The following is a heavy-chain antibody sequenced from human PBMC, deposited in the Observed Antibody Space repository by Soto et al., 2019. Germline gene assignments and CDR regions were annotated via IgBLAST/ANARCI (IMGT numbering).Heavy chain of an antibody. J-gene: IGHJ6*02. CDR3: ARDRRDSSSPYYYYGMDV. V-gene: IGHV1-46*01. CDR2: INPSGGST. CDR1: GYTFTSYY. Sequence: QVQLVQSGAEVKKPGASVKVSYKASGYTFTSYYMHWVRQAPGQGLEWMGIINPSGGSTSYAQKFQGRVTMTRDTSTSTVYMELSSLRSEDTAVYYCARDRRDSSSPYYYYGMDVWGQGTTVTVSS. D-gene: IGHD6-6*01.